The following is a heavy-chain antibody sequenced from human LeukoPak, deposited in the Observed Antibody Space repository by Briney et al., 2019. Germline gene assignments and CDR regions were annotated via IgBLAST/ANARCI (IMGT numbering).Heavy chain of an antibody. CDR2: IFPGDSDT. CDR1: GYSFTSFW. CDR3: ARVGDYYASGKGLNWFDP. J-gene: IGHJ5*02. D-gene: IGHD3-10*01. V-gene: IGHV5-51*01. Sequence: RGESLKISCKGSGYSFTSFWIGWVRQMPGKGLEWMGIIFPGDSDTRYSPSFQGQVTISADKSISTAYLQWSSLKASDTAMYYCARVGDYYASGKGLNWFDPWGQGTLVTVSS.